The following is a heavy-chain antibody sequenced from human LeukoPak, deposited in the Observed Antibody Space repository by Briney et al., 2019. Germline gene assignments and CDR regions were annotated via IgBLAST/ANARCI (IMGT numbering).Heavy chain of an antibody. CDR3: VRERQDTTAHSGAFDI. CDR1: GFTFNYYF. CDR2: LANDGTYA. Sequence: PGGSLRLSCAASGFTFNYYFMHWVRQAAGKGLEWVASLANDGTYAFYVESVRGRFTISRDDSKNILYLQMNGLIVEDTAVYFCVRERQDTTAHSGAFDIWGQGTMVTVSS. V-gene: IGHV3-30-3*01. J-gene: IGHJ3*02. D-gene: IGHD2-21*02.